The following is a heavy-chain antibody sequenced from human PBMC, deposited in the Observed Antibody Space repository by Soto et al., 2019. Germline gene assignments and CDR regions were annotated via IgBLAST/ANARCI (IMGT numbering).Heavy chain of an antibody. J-gene: IGHJ5*02. CDR1: GYTFTGYY. CDR3: AREITYYDILTGLHWFAP. D-gene: IGHD3-9*01. V-gene: IGHV1-2*04. Sequence: ASVKVSCKASGYTFTGYYMHWVRQAPGQGLEWMGWINPNSGGTNYAQKFQGWVTMTRDTSISTAYMELSRLRSDDTAVYYCAREITYYDILTGLHWFAPWGQGTLVTVSS. CDR2: INPNSGGT.